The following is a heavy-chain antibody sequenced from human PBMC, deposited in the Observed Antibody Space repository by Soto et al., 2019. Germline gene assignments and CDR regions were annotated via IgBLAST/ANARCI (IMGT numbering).Heavy chain of an antibody. D-gene: IGHD3-16*01. Sequence: SVKVSCKASGGAFSSYTISWVRQAPGQGLEWMGRIIPILGIANYAQKFQGRVTITADKSTSTAYMELSSLRSEDTAVYYCARGGMITFGGVTSDAFDIWGQGTMVTVSS. CDR3: ARGGMITFGGVTSDAFDI. CDR2: IIPILGIA. V-gene: IGHV1-69*02. J-gene: IGHJ3*02. CDR1: GGAFSSYT.